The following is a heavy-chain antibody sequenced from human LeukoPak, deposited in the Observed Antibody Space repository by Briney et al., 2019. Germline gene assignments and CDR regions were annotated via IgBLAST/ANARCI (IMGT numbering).Heavy chain of an antibody. CDR1: GFTFSNAW. CDR3: GRHDRYGDIEY. D-gene: IGHD4-17*01. J-gene: IGHJ4*02. V-gene: IGHV3-15*01. Sequence: PGGSLRLSCAASGFTFSNAWMSWVRQAPGKGLEWVGRIKSKTDGGTTDYAAPVKGRFTISRDDSKNTLYLQMNSLKTEDTAVYYCGRHDRYGDIEYWGQGNLVAVTS. CDR2: IKSKTDGGTT.